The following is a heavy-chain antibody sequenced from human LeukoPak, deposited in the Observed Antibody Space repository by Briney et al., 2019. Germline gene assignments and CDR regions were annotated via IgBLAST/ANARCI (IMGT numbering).Heavy chain of an antibody. CDR2: IYYSGTT. J-gene: IGHJ4*02. D-gene: IGHD4-17*01. V-gene: IGHV4-39*07. CDR1: GGSISSSNYY. Sequence: SETLSLTCTVSGGSISSSNYYWGWVRQPPGKGLEYIGSIYYSGTTYYNPSLKSRVTISIDTSKNQFSLKLSSVTAADTAVYYCARVRTTVTKSFFDYWGQGTLVTVSS. CDR3: ARVRTTVTKSFFDY.